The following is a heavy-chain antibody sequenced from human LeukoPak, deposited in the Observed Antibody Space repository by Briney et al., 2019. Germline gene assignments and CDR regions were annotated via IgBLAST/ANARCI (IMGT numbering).Heavy chain of an antibody. CDR2: INHSGST. D-gene: IGHD3-10*01. V-gene: IGHV4-34*01. CDR3: ARVRVNYFDY. Sequence: PSETLSLTCAVYGGSFSGYYWSSIRQPPGKGLEWIGEINHSGSTNYNPSLKSRVTISVDTSKIQFSLKLSSVIAADTAVYFCARVRVNYFDYWGQGNLVTVSS. J-gene: IGHJ4*02. CDR1: GGSFSGYY.